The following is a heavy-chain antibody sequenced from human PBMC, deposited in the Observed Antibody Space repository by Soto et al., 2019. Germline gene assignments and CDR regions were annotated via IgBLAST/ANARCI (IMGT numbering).Heavy chain of an antibody. D-gene: IGHD3-10*01. CDR3: ARHRTVYYYGSRSDWFDP. CDR1: GDSISRYY. V-gene: IGHV4-59*08. J-gene: IGHJ5*02. CDR2: IYYIGST. Sequence: QVQLQESGPGLVKPSETLSLTCTVSGDSISRYYWSWIRQPPGKGLEWIGYIYYIGSTNYNPSLKSRVTISVEMSKNQFSLKLTSVTAADTAVYYCARHRTVYYYGSRSDWFDPWGQGTLVTVSS.